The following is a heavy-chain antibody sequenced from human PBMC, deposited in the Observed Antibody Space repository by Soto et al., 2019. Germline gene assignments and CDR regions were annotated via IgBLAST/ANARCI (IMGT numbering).Heavy chain of an antibody. V-gene: IGHV1-3*01. CDR2: INAGNGNT. CDR1: GYTFTSYG. Sequence: ASVKVSCKASGYTFTSYGISWVRQAPGQGLEWMGWINAGNGNTKYSQKFQGRVSITRDISATTAYMELSSLRSEDTAVYYCARENDFLIGYSFDYWGQGTRVTVS. J-gene: IGHJ4*02. D-gene: IGHD3-3*01. CDR3: ARENDFLIGYSFDY.